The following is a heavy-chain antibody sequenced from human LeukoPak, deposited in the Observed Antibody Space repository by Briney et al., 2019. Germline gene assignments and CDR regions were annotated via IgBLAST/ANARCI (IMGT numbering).Heavy chain of an antibody. Sequence: SETLSLTCAVYGGSFSGYYWNWLRQPPGKGLEWIGEINHSGSPNYNPSLKSRVTISVDTSNNQFSLKLSSVTATDTAVYYCARQQLGARYFDYWGQGTLVTVSS. CDR3: ARQQLGARYFDY. CDR1: GGSFSGYY. D-gene: IGHD6-13*01. CDR2: INHSGSP. J-gene: IGHJ4*02. V-gene: IGHV4-34*01.